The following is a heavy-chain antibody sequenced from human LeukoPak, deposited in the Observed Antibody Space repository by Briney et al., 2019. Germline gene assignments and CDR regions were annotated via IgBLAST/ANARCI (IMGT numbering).Heavy chain of an antibody. CDR3: AKESGKFDY. CDR2: ISADGGST. Sequence: GGSLGLSCVAAGLTFHDYAMHWVRQAPGKGLEWVSLISADGGSTFYADSVRGRFSISRDNSKNSLYLQMNSLRTEDTAMYYCAKESGKFDYWGQGTLVAVSS. CDR1: GLTFHDYA. V-gene: IGHV3-43*02. J-gene: IGHJ4*02.